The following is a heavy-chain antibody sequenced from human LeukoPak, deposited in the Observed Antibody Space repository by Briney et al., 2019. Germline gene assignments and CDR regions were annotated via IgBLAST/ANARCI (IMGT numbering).Heavy chain of an antibody. Sequence: SETLSLTCTVSGGSISSYYWSWIRQPPGKGLEWIGYIYYSGSTNYNPSLKSRVTISVETSKNQFSLKLSPVTAADTAVYYCARDSTKGVDYWGQGTLVTVSS. D-gene: IGHD3-16*01. J-gene: IGHJ4*02. CDR1: GGSISSYY. CDR2: IYYSGST. CDR3: ARDSTKGVDY. V-gene: IGHV4-59*01.